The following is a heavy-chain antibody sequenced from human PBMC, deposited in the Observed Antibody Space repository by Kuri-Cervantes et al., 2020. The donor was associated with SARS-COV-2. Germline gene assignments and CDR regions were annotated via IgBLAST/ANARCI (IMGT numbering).Heavy chain of an antibody. CDR1: GFIFDDYT. Sequence: GGSLRLSCAASGFIFDDYTMHWVRQAPGKALEWVALIASDGGGTFYADSVKGRFTISRDNSKDPLYLEMTSLRIEDTALYYRVKGVHFYYYGMDVWGQGTTVTVSS. CDR3: VKGVHFYYYGMDV. CDR2: IASDGGGT. V-gene: IGHV3-43*01. J-gene: IGHJ6*02.